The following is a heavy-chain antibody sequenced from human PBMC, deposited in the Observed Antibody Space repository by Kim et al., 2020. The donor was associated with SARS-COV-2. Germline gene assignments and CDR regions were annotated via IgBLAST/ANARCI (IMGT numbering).Heavy chain of an antibody. D-gene: IGHD4-17*01. CDR3: ARSYGDQAFDV. V-gene: IGHV5-51*01. J-gene: IGHJ3*01. Sequence: TRYNQSFDGQVTISDDKSISTDFLRWGSLKASDTAMYYCARSYGDQAFDVWGQGTMITVSS. CDR2: T.